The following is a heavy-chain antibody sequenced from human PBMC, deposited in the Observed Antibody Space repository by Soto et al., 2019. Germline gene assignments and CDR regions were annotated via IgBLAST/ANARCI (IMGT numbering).Heavy chain of an antibody. CDR2: INAGNGNT. CDR3: ARDRVGATNNWFDP. V-gene: IGHV1-3*01. D-gene: IGHD1-26*01. J-gene: IGHJ5*02. CDR1: GYTFTSYA. Sequence: ASVKVSCKASGYTFTSYAMHWVRQAPGQRLEWMGWINAGNGNTKYSQKFQGRVTITRDTSASTAYMELSSLRSEDTAVYYCARDRVGATNNWFDPWGQGTLVTVSS.